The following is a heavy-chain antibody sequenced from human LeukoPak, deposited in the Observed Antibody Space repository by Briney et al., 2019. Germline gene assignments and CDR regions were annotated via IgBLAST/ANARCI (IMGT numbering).Heavy chain of an antibody. CDR1: GGSISSSSYY. CDR3: ARPCSGTTCHDAFDV. J-gene: IGHJ3*01. V-gene: IGHV4-39*07. Sequence: SETLSLTCTVSGGSISSSSYYWGWIRQPPGKGLEWIGSIYYSGSTYYNPSLKSRVTISVDTSKNQFSLKLSSVTAADTAVYYCARPCSGTTCHDAFDVWGQGTMVTVSS. D-gene: IGHD2-2*01. CDR2: IYYSGST.